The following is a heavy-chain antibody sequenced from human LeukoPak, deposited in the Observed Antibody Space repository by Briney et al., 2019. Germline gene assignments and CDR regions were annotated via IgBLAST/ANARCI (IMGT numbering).Heavy chain of an antibody. CDR2: ISSSGSTI. D-gene: IGHD3-22*01. CDR1: GFTFSSYE. CDR3: ARAEDGPPHYDSSGYVSY. Sequence: GGSLRLSCAASGFTFSSYEMNWVRQAPGKGLEWVSYISSSGSTIYYADSVKGRFTISRDNAKNSLYLQMNNLRAEDTAVYYCARAEDGPPHYDSSGYVSYWGQGTLVTVSS. J-gene: IGHJ4*02. V-gene: IGHV3-48*03.